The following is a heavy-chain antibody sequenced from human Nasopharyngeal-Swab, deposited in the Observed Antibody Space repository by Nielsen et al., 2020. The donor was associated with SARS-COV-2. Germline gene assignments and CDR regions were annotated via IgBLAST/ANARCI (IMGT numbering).Heavy chain of an antibody. Sequence: SLTLACAASRLTFSSYWMHWVRQAPGKGLVWVARILSDGSSTSYADSVKGRLTISRDKSTHTLYLQMTSLRAEDTAVYYCARGGYCSGGSCYERGNYDYYGMDVWGQGTTVTVSS. D-gene: IGHD2-15*01. V-gene: IGHV3-74*01. CDR2: ILSDGSST. CDR3: ARGGYCSGGSCYERGNYDYYGMDV. CDR1: RLTFSSYW. J-gene: IGHJ6*02.